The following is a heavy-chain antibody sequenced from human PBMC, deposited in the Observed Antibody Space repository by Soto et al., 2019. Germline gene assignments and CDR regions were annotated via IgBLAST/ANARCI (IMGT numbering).Heavy chain of an antibody. CDR1: GGSISSGDYY. D-gene: IGHD3-3*01. Sequence: SETLSLTCTVSGGSISSGDYYWSWIRQPPGKGLEWIGYIYYSGSTYYNPSLKSRVTISVDTSKNQFSLKLSSVTAADTAVYYCARGITIFGVVTEYYFDYWGQGTLVTVSS. J-gene: IGHJ4*02. CDR2: IYYSGST. V-gene: IGHV4-30-4*01. CDR3: ARGITIFGVVTEYYFDY.